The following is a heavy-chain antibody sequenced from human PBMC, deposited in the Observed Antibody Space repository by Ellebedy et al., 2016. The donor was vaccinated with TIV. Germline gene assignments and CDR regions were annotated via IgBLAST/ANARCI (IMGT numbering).Heavy chain of an antibody. Sequence: GGSLRLSXEASGLTFSSYGMHWVRQAPGKGLEWVAVISYDGSAEYFADSVKGRFTISRDNSNDTLYLEMNSLRAEDTAVYYCAGGYCRGSGCSVRDALDIWGQGTMVTVSS. J-gene: IGHJ3*02. CDR2: ISYDGSAE. D-gene: IGHD2-15*01. CDR1: GLTFSSYG. V-gene: IGHV3-30*03. CDR3: AGGYCRGSGCSVRDALDI.